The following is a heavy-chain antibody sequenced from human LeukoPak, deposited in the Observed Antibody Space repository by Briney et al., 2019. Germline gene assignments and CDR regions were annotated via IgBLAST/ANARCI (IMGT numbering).Heavy chain of an antibody. CDR1: GFTFSNYW. Sequence: AGGSLRLSCVASGFTFSNYWMHWVRQAPGKGLVWVSSISSYPTYIYYADSVKGRFTVSRDNAKNSLYLQMNSLRAEDTAVYYCARSTAHFDYWGQGTLVTVSS. CDR2: ISSYPTYI. J-gene: IGHJ4*02. V-gene: IGHV3-21*01. CDR3: ARSTAHFDY. D-gene: IGHD4-11*01.